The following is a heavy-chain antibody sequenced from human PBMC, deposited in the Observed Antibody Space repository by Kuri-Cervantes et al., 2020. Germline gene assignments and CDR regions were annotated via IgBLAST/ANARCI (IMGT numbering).Heavy chain of an antibody. CDR2: IWYDGSLR. D-gene: IGHD4-11*01. CDR1: GFTISRYV. V-gene: IGHV3-30*02. Sequence: GGSLRLFCAASGFTISRYVMHWVRQAPGKGLEWVAFIWYDGSLRYYADSVKGRFTISRDNSKNTLYLQMNSLRAEDTAVYYCAKERYSNYGNWFDPWGQGTLVTVSS. J-gene: IGHJ5*02. CDR3: AKERYSNYGNWFDP.